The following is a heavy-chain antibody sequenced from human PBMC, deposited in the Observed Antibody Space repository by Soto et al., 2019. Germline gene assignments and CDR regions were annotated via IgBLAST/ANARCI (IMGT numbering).Heavy chain of an antibody. CDR2: IIPIFGTT. Sequence: SVKVSCKASGGTFGSDAITWVRQGPGQGLEWVGRIIPIFGTTNYAQNLQGRVTISADKSTLTSYMELHSLTSDDTALYYCARDRTDSGYYTNWLDPWGQGTQVTVS. CDR3: ARDRTDSGYYTNWLDP. CDR1: GGTFGSDA. J-gene: IGHJ5*02. D-gene: IGHD3-22*01. V-gene: IGHV1-69*06.